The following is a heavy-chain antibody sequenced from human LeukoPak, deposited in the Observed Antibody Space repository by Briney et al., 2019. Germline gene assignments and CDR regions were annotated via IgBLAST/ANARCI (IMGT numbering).Heavy chain of an antibody. CDR3: ARGSSYYDFWSGQGMDV. CDR1: GGSISSGGYS. Sequence: SETLSLTCAVSGGSISSGGYSWSWIRQPPGKGLEWIGYIYHSGSTYYNPSLESRVTISVDRSKNQFSLKLSSVTAAGTAVYYCARGSSYYDFWSGQGMDVWGQGTTVTVSS. D-gene: IGHD3-3*01. CDR2: IYHSGST. J-gene: IGHJ6*02. V-gene: IGHV4-30-2*01.